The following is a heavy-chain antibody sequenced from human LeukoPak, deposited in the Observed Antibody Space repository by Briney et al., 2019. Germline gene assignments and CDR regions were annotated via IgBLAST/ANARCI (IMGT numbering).Heavy chain of an antibody. V-gene: IGHV1-46*01. CDR3: ARRRRYDRGYFDY. J-gene: IGHJ4*02. Sequence: ASVKVSCKASGYTFTSYYMHWVRQAPGQGLEWMGIINPSGGSTNYAQKLQGRVTMTTDTSTSTAYMELRSLRSDDTAVYYCARRRRYDRGYFDYWGQGTLVTVSS. CDR2: INPSGGST. D-gene: IGHD3-22*01. CDR1: GYTFTSYY.